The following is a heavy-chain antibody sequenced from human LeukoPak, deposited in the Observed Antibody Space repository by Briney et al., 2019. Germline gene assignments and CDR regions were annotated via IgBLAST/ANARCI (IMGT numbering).Heavy chain of an antibody. CDR3: ARGSGIITGIDE. V-gene: IGHV3-74*01. D-gene: IGHD6-25*01. J-gene: IGHJ4*02. CDR1: GFTFSSHW. Sequence: RGSLRLSCAASGFTFSSHWMHWVRQASGKGLVWVSRIKDDGSHTNYADSVKGRFTISRDNAKNTLSLQMNSLRAEDTAVYYCARGSGIITGIDEWGQGTLVTVSS. CDR2: IKDDGSHT.